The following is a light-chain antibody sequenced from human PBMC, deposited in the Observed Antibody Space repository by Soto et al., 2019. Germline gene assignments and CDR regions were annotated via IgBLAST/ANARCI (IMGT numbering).Light chain of an antibody. CDR2: AAS. V-gene: IGKV1-12*01. Sequence: DIEMTQSPSSVSASVGDRVTLTCRASHDISTWLAWYQQKPGRAPALLISAASTLQSGVPSRFSGSGSGTEFTLPIGSLQPDDFATYYCQQGDSFPFTFGGGTKVEVK. CDR3: QQGDSFPFT. CDR1: HDISTW. J-gene: IGKJ4*01.